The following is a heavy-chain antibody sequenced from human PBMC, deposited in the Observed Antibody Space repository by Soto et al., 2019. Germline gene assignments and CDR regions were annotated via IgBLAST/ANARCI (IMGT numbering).Heavy chain of an antibody. D-gene: IGHD4-4*01. Sequence: SETLSLTCTVSGGSISSGDYYWSWIRQPPGKGLEWIGYIYYSGSTYYNPSLKSRVTISVDTSKNQFSLKLSSVTAADTAVYYCARDQRALTIYSNYVREGLNWFDPWGQGTLVTVSS. V-gene: IGHV4-30-4*01. CDR3: ARDQRALTIYSNYVREGLNWFDP. CDR2: IYYSGST. J-gene: IGHJ5*02. CDR1: GGSISSGDYY.